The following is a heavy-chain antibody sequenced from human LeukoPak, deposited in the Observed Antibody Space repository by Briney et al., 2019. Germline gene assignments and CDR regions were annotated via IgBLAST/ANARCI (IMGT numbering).Heavy chain of an antibody. CDR3: ARLAKGGYYDSSGYYPPRNAFDI. CDR2: XXXSGST. Sequence: SETLSLTCTVSGGSISSYYWSWIRQPPGKGLEWIGYXXXSGSTNYNPSLKSRVTISVDTSKNQFSLKLSSVTAADTAVYYCARLAKGGYYDSSGYYPPRNAFDIWGQGTMVTVSS. D-gene: IGHD3-22*01. V-gene: IGHV4-59*08. J-gene: IGHJ3*02. CDR1: GGSISSYY.